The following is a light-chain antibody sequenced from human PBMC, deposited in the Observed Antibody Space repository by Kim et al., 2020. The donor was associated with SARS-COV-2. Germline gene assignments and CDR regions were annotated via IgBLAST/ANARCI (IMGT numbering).Light chain of an antibody. CDR3: ASWDDSLSGWV. Sequence: ELTQPPSASGTPGQGVTISCSGSSSNIGSNYVYWYQQLPGTAPKLLIYRNDERPSGVPDRFSGSKSGTSASLGISGLRSEDETDYYCASWDDSLSGWVFGGGTQLTVL. J-gene: IGLJ3*02. CDR1: SSNIGSNY. V-gene: IGLV1-47*01. CDR2: RND.